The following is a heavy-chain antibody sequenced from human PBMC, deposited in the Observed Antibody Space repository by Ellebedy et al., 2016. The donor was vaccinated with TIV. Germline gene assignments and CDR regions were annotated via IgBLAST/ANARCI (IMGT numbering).Heavy chain of an antibody. CDR3: ARVGYGDYVRYFDL. Sequence: SETLSLTCTVSGGSISSYYWSWIRQPPGKGLEWIGYIYYSGSTNYNPSLKSRVTISVDTSKNQFSLKLSSVTAADTAVYYCARVGYGDYVRYFDLWGRGTLVTVSS. D-gene: IGHD4-17*01. V-gene: IGHV4-59*01. CDR1: GGSISSYY. CDR2: IYYSGST. J-gene: IGHJ2*01.